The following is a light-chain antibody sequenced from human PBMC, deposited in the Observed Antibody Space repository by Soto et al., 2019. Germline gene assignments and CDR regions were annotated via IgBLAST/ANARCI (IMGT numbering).Light chain of an antibody. CDR1: QSVDRF. Sequence: EIVLTQFPATLSLSPGERATLSCRASQSVDRFLAWYQQKPGQAPRLVIYDASNRATGIPARFSGSGSGTEFTLTISSLQSEDLAVYYGQQYNKWPQWTFGQGTKVDIK. V-gene: IGKV3-11*01. CDR3: QQYNKWPQWT. CDR2: DAS. J-gene: IGKJ1*01.